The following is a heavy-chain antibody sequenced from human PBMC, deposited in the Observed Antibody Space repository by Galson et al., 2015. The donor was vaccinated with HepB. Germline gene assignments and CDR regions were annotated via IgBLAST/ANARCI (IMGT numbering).Heavy chain of an antibody. V-gene: IGHV3-33*01. Sequence: SLRLSCAASGFTFSSYGMHWVRQAPGKGLEWVALIWYDGSNKYYADSVKGRFTISRDNAENTLFLQMNSLRAEDTAVYYCAREDSSIAVAALDYWGQGILVTVSS. J-gene: IGHJ4*02. D-gene: IGHD6-13*01. CDR3: AREDSSIAVAALDY. CDR2: IWYDGSNK. CDR1: GFTFSSYG.